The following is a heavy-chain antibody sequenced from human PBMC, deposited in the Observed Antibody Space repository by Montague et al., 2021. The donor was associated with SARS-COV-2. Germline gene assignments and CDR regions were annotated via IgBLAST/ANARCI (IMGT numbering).Heavy chain of an antibody. CDR3: ARVRYYGSGTSLGMDV. V-gene: IGHV4-34*01. CDR2: INHSGST. Sequence: SETLSLTCAVQGGSYSGDYRRRTRQTPRKEVEWIGEINHSGSTNYNPSLKSRVTISVDTSKDQFSLKLSSVTAADTAVYYCARVRYYGSGTSLGMDVWGQGTTVTVSS. J-gene: IGHJ6*02. CDR1: GGSYSGDY. D-gene: IGHD3-10*01.